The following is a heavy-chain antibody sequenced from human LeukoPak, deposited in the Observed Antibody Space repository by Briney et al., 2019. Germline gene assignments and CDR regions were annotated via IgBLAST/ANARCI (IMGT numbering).Heavy chain of an antibody. V-gene: IGHV1-24*01. Sequence: ASVKVSCKVSGYTLTELSMHWVRQAPGKGLERMGGFDPEDGETIYAQKFQGRVTMTEDTSTDTAYMELSSLRSEDTAVYYCATDLGRPGLLFDYWGQGTLVTVSS. CDR1: GYTLTELS. D-gene: IGHD1-14*01. CDR3: ATDLGRPGLLFDY. CDR2: FDPEDGET. J-gene: IGHJ4*02.